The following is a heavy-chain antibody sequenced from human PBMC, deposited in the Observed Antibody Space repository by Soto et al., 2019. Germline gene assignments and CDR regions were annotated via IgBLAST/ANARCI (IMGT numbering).Heavy chain of an antibody. CDR2: IIPAFGTA. J-gene: IGHJ4*02. Sequence: QVQLVQSGAEVKNPGSSVKVSCKTSGGTFNSYLIDWVRQAPGQGLEWMGGIIPAFGTAKYAQKFQGRVTITAYKSTNTAYMELRTLTSEDTAVYYCARGLDQPPVGLYFGTWGQGTLVTVSS. D-gene: IGHD2-2*01. CDR3: ARGLDQPPVGLYFGT. V-gene: IGHV1-69*06. CDR1: GGTFNSYL.